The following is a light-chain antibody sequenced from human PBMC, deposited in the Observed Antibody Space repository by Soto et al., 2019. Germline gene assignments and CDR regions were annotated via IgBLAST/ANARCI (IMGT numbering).Light chain of an antibody. V-gene: IGKV1-6*01. Sequence: AIQMTQSPSSLSASVGDRVTITCRASQGIRNDLGWYQQKPGKAPKLLIYGASFLRSGVPSRFSGSGSGTAFTLTVSSLQPEDFATYYCLQDYNFPWTFAQGTKVEIK. CDR2: GAS. CDR3: LQDYNFPWT. J-gene: IGKJ1*01. CDR1: QGIRND.